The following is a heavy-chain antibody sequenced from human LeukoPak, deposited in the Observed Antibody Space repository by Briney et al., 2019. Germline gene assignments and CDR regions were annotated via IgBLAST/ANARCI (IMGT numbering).Heavy chain of an antibody. J-gene: IGHJ6*03. Sequence: PSETLSLTCAVYGGSFSGYYWSWIRQPPGKGLEWIGEINHSGSTNYNPSLKSRVTISVDTSKNQFSLKLSSMTAADTAVYYCARGRPSAILKFHYVDVWGKGTTVTVSS. CDR2: INHSGST. V-gene: IGHV4-34*01. CDR3: ARGRPSAILKFHYVDV. D-gene: IGHD2-2*01. CDR1: GGSFSGYY.